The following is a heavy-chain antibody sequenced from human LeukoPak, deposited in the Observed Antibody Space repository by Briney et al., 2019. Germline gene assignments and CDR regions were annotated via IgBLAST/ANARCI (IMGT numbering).Heavy chain of an antibody. J-gene: IGHJ4*02. V-gene: IGHV3-30*04. CDR3: ARARSHGYNYPFDY. Sequence: GGSLRLSCAASGFMFSSYAMHWVRQAPGKGLEWVAVIAYDGSNQYYADSVKGRFTISRDNSKSTLYLQMSSLRAEDTAVYYRARARSHGYNYPFDYWGQGTLVTVSS. D-gene: IGHD5-24*01. CDR2: IAYDGSNQ. CDR1: GFMFSSYA.